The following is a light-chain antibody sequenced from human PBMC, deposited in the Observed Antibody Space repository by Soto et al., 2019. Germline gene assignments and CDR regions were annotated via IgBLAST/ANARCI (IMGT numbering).Light chain of an antibody. CDR3: DQRQRWHRR. Sequence: LQSAQYPKTLYGGALDRGTITFRASQTISSWLAWYQQKPGKAPKLLIYKASTLKSGVPSRFSGSGSGTEFTITIPCIDHEDFEFYYCDQRQRWHRRFGQGTKVEIK. CDR2: KAS. J-gene: IGKJ1*01. CDR1: QTISSW. V-gene: IGKV1-5*03.